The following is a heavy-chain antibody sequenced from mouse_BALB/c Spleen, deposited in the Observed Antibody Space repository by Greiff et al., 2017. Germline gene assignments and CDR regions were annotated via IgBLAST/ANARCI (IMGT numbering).Heavy chain of an antibody. V-gene: IGHV1-7*01. D-gene: IGHD2-14*01. Sequence: QVQLKQSGAELAKPGASVKMSCKASGYTFTSYWMHWVKQRPGQGLEWIGYINPSTGYTEYNQKFKDKATLTADKSSSTAYMQLSSLTSEDSAVYYCARYRGHYFDYWGQGTTLTVSS. CDR3: ARYRGHYFDY. CDR2: INPSTGYT. J-gene: IGHJ2*01. CDR1: GYTFTSYW.